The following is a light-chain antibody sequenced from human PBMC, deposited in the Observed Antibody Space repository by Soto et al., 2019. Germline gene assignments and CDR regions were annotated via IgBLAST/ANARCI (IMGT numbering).Light chain of an antibody. J-gene: IGKJ5*01. CDR1: QSVSSSY. CDR2: GAS. CDR3: QQYGSSAPIT. V-gene: IGKV3-20*01. Sequence: EIVLTQSPGTLSLSPGERDTLSCRASQSVSSSYLAWYQQKPGQAPRLLIYGASSRATGIPDRFSGSGSGTDFTLTISRLEPEDFALYYCQQYGSSAPITFGQGTRLEIK.